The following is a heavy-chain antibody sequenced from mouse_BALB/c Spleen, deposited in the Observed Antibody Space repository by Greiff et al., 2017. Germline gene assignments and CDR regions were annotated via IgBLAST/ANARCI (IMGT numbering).Heavy chain of an antibody. CDR3: AREGYNYAMDY. V-gene: IGHV14-3*02. D-gene: IGHD3-1*01. CDR2: IDPANGNT. Sequence: VQLQQPGAVLVKPGASVKLSCKASGYTFTSYWMHWVKLRPGQGFEWIGRIDPANGNTKYDPKFQGKATITADTSSNTAYLQLSSLTSEDTAVYYCAREGYNYAMDYWGQGTSVTVSS. CDR1: GYTFTSYW. J-gene: IGHJ4*01.